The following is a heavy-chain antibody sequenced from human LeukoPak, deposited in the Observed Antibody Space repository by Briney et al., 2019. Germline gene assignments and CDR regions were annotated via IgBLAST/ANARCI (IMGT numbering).Heavy chain of an antibody. J-gene: IGHJ4*02. D-gene: IGHD4-17*01. CDR3: ARTGSYGDHHFGY. CDR1: GFTFSSYS. V-gene: IGHV3-21*01. Sequence: GSLRLSCAASGFTFSSYSVNWVRQAPGKGLEWVSSISSSSSYIYYADSVKGRFTISRDNAKNSLYLQMNSLRAEDTAVYYCARTGSYGDHHFGYWGQGTLVTVSS. CDR2: ISSSSSYI.